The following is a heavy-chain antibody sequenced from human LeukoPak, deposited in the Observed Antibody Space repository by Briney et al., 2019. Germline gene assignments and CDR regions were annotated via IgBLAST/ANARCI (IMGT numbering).Heavy chain of an antibody. CDR2: ITHRGST. V-gene: IGHV4-34*01. Sequence: PSETLSLTCAVYGGSFSGYYWSWIRQPPGKGLEWIGEITHRGSTNYNPSLKSRVTRSVDTSKNQFSLKLSSVTAADTAVYYCARVSGFYYYGSGTANYYYYGMDVWGQGITVTVSS. J-gene: IGHJ6*02. CDR3: ARVSGFYYYGSGTANYYYYGMDV. D-gene: IGHD3-10*01. CDR1: GGSFSGYY.